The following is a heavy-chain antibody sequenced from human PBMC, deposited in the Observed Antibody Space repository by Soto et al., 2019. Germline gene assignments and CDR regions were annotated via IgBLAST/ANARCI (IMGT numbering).Heavy chain of an antibody. J-gene: IGHJ3*02. Sequence: EVQLLESGGGLVQPGGSLRLSCAASGFTFSSYAMSWVRQAPGKGLEWVSAISGSGGSTYYADSVKGRFTISRDNSKNTLYLQMNSLRAEDTAVYYCAKAIPQFVLMVYAMGAFDIWGQGTMVTVSS. CDR2: ISGSGGST. CDR1: GFTFSSYA. D-gene: IGHD2-8*01. V-gene: IGHV3-23*01. CDR3: AKAIPQFVLMVYAMGAFDI.